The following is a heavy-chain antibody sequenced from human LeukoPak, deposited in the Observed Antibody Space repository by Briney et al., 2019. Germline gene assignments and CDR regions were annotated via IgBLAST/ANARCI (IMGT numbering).Heavy chain of an antibody. Sequence: SETLSLTCTVSGGSISSGIYYWSWIRRSPGKGLEWIGYIYYSGTTYYNPSLKSRLSISLDTSKKQFSLNLSSVSGADTAVYYCARFVIIGATSGWFDPWGPGALVTVSS. CDR3: ARFVIIGATSGWFDP. V-gene: IGHV4-30-4*01. J-gene: IGHJ5*02. CDR2: IYYSGTT. D-gene: IGHD3-16*02. CDR1: GGSISSGIYY.